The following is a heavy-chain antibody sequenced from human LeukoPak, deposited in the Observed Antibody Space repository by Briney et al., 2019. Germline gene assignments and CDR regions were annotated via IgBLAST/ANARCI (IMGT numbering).Heavy chain of an antibody. J-gene: IGHJ4*02. CDR3: ARGLEDSHFDY. Sequence: PGGSLRLSCAASGFTFSSYEMNWVRQAPGKGLEWVSYISSSSSTIYYADSVKGRFTISRDNAKNSLYLQMNSLRAEDTAVYYCARGLEDSHFDYWGQGTLVTVSS. V-gene: IGHV3-48*01. D-gene: IGHD2-15*01. CDR1: GFTFSSYE. CDR2: ISSSSSTI.